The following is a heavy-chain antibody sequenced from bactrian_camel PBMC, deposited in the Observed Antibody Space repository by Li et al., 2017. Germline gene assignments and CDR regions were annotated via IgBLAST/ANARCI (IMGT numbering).Heavy chain of an antibody. D-gene: IGHD2*01. CDR1: GDTYTYNG. CDR2: IYTQAYGNGRT. CDR3: AADPLGLDRPS. V-gene: IGHV3-3*01. Sequence: HVQLVESGGGTVQAGGSLRLSCVASGDTYTYNGVGWFRQGPGKEREGVALIYTQAYGNGRTCYDDSVKGRFTTSRDNAKNTATLHMNSLKPEDTGMYYCAADPLGLDRPSGGPGTQVTVS. J-gene: IGHJ6*01.